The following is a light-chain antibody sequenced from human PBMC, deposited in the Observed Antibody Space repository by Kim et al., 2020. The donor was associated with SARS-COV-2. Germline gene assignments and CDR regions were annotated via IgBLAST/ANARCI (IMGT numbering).Light chain of an antibody. Sequence: PVERATHSCRASQSVSSSYLAWYQQKPGQAPRLLIYGASSRATGIPDRFSGSGSGTDFTLTISRLEPEDFAVYYCQHYGSSPPYTFGQGTKLEI. CDR1: QSVSSSY. CDR3: QHYGSSPPYT. CDR2: GAS. J-gene: IGKJ2*01. V-gene: IGKV3-20*01.